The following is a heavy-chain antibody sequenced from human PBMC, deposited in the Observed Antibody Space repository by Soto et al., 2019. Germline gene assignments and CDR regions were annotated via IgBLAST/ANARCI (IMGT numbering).Heavy chain of an antibody. D-gene: IGHD3-10*01. CDR1: GFNFGFFG. V-gene: IGHV3-30*03. CDR3: ARGNLSFDFDS. Sequence: QIQLVESGGDVVQPGRSLRLSCAASGFNFGFFGMHWVRQAPGKGLEWVAFISGDGINTHYADSVRGRFTLSRDYSKKTMYLQMDTLREADTGLYYCARGNLSFDFDSWGQGTLVTVSS. J-gene: IGHJ4*02. CDR2: ISGDGINT.